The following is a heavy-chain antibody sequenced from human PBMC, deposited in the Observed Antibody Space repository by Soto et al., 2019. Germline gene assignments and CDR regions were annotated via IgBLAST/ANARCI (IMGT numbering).Heavy chain of an antibody. CDR1: GGTFSSYA. Sequence: GASVKVSCKASGGTFSSYAISWVRQAPGQGLEWMGGIIPIFGTANYAQKFQGRVTITADESTSTAYMELSSLRSEDTAVYYCARVSVPGYSSSWPDNMNWFDPWGQGTLVTVSS. V-gene: IGHV1-69*13. D-gene: IGHD6-13*01. J-gene: IGHJ5*02. CDR3: ARVSVPGYSSSWPDNMNWFDP. CDR2: IIPIFGTA.